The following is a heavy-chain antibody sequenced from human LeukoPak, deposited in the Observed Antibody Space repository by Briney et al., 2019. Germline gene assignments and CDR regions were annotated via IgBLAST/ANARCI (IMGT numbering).Heavy chain of an antibody. V-gene: IGHV4-39*07. D-gene: IGHD5-12*01. J-gene: IGHJ6*04. Sequence: SETLSLTCTVSGGSISSSSYYWGWIRQPPGKGLEWIGSIYYSGSTFYNPSLKSRVTTSVDTSKNQFSLKLSSVTAADTAVYYCARDSAVATISGITDVWGKGTTVTVSS. CDR3: ARDSAVATISGITDV. CDR1: GGSISSSSYY. CDR2: IYYSGST.